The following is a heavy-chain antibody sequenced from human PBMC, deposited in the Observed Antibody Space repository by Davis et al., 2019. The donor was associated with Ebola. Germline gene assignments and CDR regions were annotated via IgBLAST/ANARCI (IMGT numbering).Heavy chain of an antibody. J-gene: IGHJ4*02. CDR1: GYTFTSYD. CDR3: ARWVGYSGYKDRYYFDY. CDR2: MNPNSGNT. V-gene: IGHV1-8*01. D-gene: IGHD5-12*01. Sequence: ASVKVSCKASGYTFTSYDINWVRQATGQGLEWMGWMNPNSGNTGYAQKFQGRVTMTRNTSISTAYMELSSLRSEDTAVYYCARWVGYSGYKDRYYFDYWGQGTLVTVSS.